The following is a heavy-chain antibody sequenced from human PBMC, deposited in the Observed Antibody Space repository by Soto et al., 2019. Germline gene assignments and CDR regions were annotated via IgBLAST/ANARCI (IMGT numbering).Heavy chain of an antibody. J-gene: IGHJ4*02. CDR3: GRGIAVAGTLVFDY. D-gene: IGHD6-19*01. CDR2: IYYSGST. Sequence: SETLSLTCTVSGGSISSYYWSWIRQPPGKGLEWIGYIYYSGSTNYNPSLKSRVTISVDTSKNQFSLKLSSVTAADTAVYYCGRGIAVAGTLVFDYWGQGTLVTVSS. V-gene: IGHV4-59*08. CDR1: GGSISSYY.